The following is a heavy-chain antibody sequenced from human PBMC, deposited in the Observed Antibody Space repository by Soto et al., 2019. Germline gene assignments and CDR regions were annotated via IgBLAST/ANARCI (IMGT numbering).Heavy chain of an antibody. CDR2: ISGSGGST. CDR1: GFTFSRYA. Sequence: GGSLRLSCAASGFTFSRYAMSWVRQATGKGLEWVSAISGSGGSTYYADSVKGRFTISRDNSKNTLYLQMNSLRAEDTAVYYCAKSSSSSEYFQHWGQGTLVTVSS. D-gene: IGHD6-13*01. V-gene: IGHV3-23*01. CDR3: AKSSSSSEYFQH. J-gene: IGHJ1*01.